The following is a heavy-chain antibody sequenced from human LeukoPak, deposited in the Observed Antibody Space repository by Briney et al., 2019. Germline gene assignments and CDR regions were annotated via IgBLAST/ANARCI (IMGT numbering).Heavy chain of an antibody. CDR1: GYSISSGTYY. CDR2: ISTSGST. CDR3: ARSYYDSSGYYAFDY. V-gene: IGHV4-61*02. J-gene: IGHJ4*02. D-gene: IGHD3-22*01. Sequence: SETLSLTCTVSGYSISSGTYYWTWIRQPAGKGLEWIGRISTSGSTNYNPSLKSRVTISLDTSKNQFSLKLSSVTAADTAVYYCARSYYDSSGYYAFDYWGQGTLVTVSS.